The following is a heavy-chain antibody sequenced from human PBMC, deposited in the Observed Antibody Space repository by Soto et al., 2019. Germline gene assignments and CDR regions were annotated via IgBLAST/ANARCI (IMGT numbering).Heavy chain of an antibody. J-gene: IGHJ3*02. Sequence: QVQLVQSGAEVKKPGASVKVSCKASGYTFTSYGISWVRQAPGQGLEWMGWISAYNGNTNYAQKLQGRVTMTTDTSTGTAYMELRSLRSDDTAVYYCARDVLRYFDWLSSDAFDIWGQGTMVTVSS. CDR2: ISAYNGNT. V-gene: IGHV1-18*01. D-gene: IGHD3-9*01. CDR3: ARDVLRYFDWLSSDAFDI. CDR1: GYTFTSYG.